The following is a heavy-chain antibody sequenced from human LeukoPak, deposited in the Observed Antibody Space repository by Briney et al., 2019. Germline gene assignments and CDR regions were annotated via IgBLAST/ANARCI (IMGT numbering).Heavy chain of an antibody. J-gene: IGHJ5*02. CDR2: ISSSSSYI. Sequence: GGSLRLSCAASGFTFSSYSMNWVRQAPGKGLEWVSSISSSSSYIYYADSVKGRFTISRDNAKNSLYLQMNSLRAEDTAVYYCARDLSGPEVAATHAKEHWFDPWGQGTLVTVSS. CDR3: ARDLSGPEVAATHAKEHWFDP. D-gene: IGHD2-15*01. V-gene: IGHV3-21*01. CDR1: GFTFSSYS.